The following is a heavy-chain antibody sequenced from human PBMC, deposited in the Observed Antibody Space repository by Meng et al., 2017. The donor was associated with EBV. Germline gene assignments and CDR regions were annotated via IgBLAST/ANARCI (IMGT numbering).Heavy chain of an antibody. J-gene: IGHJ4*02. Sequence: QITLNESGPTLGKRTHTPTLTGNSSGFSLSTMGVGVGCIRPPPGKDLEWLALIYWDDDKRYSPSLKSRLNITKDYSKNQVVLTMTHMDPVDTATYYCAHSRVEATEFNYWGQGTLVTVSS. CDR3: AHSRVEATEFNY. V-gene: IGHV2-5*02. CDR1: GFSLSTMGVG. CDR2: IYWDDDK. D-gene: IGHD1-26*01.